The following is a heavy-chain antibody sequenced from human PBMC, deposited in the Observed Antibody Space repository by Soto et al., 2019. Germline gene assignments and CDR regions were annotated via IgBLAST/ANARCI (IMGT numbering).Heavy chain of an antibody. CDR2: ISYDGSNK. Sequence: WGSLRLSCAASGFTFSSYAMHWVRQAPGKGLEWVAVISYDGSNKYYADSVKGRFTISRDNSKNTLYLQMNSLRAEDTAVYYCARVWDYDFWSGYYPSYGMDVCGQGTTVTVSS. J-gene: IGHJ6*02. CDR1: GFTFSSYA. D-gene: IGHD3-3*01. CDR3: ARVWDYDFWSGYYPSYGMDV. V-gene: IGHV3-30-3*01.